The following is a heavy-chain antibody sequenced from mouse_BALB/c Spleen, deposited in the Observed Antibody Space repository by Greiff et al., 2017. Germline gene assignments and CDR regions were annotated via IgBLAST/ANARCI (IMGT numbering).Heavy chain of an antibody. Sequence: VQLQQSGAELVKPGASVKLSCTASGFNIKDTYMHWVKQRPEQGLEWIGRIDPANGNTKYDPKFQGKATITADTSSNTAYLQLSSLTSEDTAVYYCARILYGYDGGFAYWGQGTLVTVSA. J-gene: IGHJ3*01. CDR3: ARILYGYDGGFAY. CDR1: GFNIKDTY. CDR2: IDPANGNT. D-gene: IGHD2-2*01. V-gene: IGHV14-3*02.